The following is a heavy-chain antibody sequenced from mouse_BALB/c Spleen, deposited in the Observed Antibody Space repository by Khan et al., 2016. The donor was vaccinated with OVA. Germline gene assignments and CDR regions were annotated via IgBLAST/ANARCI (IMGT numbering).Heavy chain of an antibody. CDR3: AKFTPDYYSMDY. CDR1: GFSLTSYG. J-gene: IGHJ4*01. V-gene: IGHV2-3*01. Sequence: QVQLKQSGPGLVAPSQSLALTCTVSGFSLTSYGVNWVRQPPGKGLEWLGVIWGDGSTNYHSTLIFRLIISKDNSKSQVFLKLNSLQTDDTATYFCAKFTPDYYSMDYWGQGTSVTVSS. CDR2: IWGDGST. D-gene: IGHD1-1*01.